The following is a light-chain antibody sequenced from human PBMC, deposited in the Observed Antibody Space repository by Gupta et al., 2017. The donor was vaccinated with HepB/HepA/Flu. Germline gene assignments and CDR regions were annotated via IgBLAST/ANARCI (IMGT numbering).Light chain of an antibody. V-gene: IGKV1-17*01. Sequence: DIQMTQSPSSLSASVGGRLPITSRASQAIRNDLGWYQQKPGKAPKRLIYAASSLHSGVPSRFSGSASGTEFTLTISSLQPEDFATYYCLQHNTYPCTFGPGTKVDLK. CDR1: QAIRND. J-gene: IGKJ3*01. CDR3: LQHNTYPCT. CDR2: AAS.